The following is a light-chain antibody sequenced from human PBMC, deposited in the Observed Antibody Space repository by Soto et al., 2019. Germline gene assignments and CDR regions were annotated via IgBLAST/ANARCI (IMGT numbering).Light chain of an antibody. CDR1: SSNIGSGYD. J-gene: IGLJ3*02. V-gene: IGLV1-40*01. CDR2: GNN. CDR3: QSFGGSLSGWV. Sequence: QSVLTQPPSVSGAPGQRVTISCTGSSSNIGSGYDVHWYQQLPGTAPKLLIYGNNNRPSGVPDRFSGSKSGTSASLAITGLQGEDEAEYYCQSFGGSLSGWVFGGGTKLTVL.